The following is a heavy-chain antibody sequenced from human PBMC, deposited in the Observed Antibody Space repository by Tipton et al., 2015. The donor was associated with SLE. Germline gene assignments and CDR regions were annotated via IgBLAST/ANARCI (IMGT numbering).Heavy chain of an antibody. J-gene: IGHJ5*02. D-gene: IGHD6-19*01. V-gene: IGHV3-30*02. CDR3: AKGEQWPNWFDP. CDR2: IRNDGSHK. Sequence: SLRLSCAVSGFSLGLYDMEWVRQAPGKGLEWVAFIRNDGSHKYYGDSVKGRFTISRDNSENTLYLEMHSLKPEDTALYYCAKGEQWPNWFDPWGQGTLVIVSS. CDR1: GFSLGLYD.